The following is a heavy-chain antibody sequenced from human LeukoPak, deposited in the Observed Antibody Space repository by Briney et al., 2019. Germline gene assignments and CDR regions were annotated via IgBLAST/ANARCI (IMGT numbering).Heavy chain of an antibody. V-gene: IGHV3-7*05. CDR2: IKENGNEK. Sequence: GGSLTLSCAASGLAFSTYYITWVRQAPGRGLEWVANIKENGNEKNYADSVKGRFTIYRDNAKNSVHLQMNILRAKDTAVYYCARDRTYLYDSSGPFYDAYDIWGHGTMVTVSS. CDR1: GLAFSTYY. J-gene: IGHJ3*02. D-gene: IGHD3-22*01. CDR3: ARDRTYLYDSSGPFYDAYDI.